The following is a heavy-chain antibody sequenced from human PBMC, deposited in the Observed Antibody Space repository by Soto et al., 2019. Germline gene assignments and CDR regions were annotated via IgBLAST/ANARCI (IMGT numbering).Heavy chain of an antibody. J-gene: IGHJ3*02. CDR1: GYPVTAYY. CDR3: ARGGGVGVAGSAAFDM. Sequence: QLHLVQSGAVVKKPGASVTVSCSASGYPVTAYYMHWVRQAPGRGLEWMGGINPATSAAKYTQTFPCRVTMPRDPSTSTVLMELSGLTSEATAVFFCARGGGVGVAGSAAFDMWGQGTLVTVSS. V-gene: IGHV1-2*02. CDR2: INPATSAA. D-gene: IGHD3-3*01.